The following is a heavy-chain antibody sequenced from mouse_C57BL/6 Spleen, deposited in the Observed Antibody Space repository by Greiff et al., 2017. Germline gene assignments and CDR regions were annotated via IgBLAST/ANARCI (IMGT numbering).Heavy chain of an antibody. D-gene: IGHD1-1*01. CDR3: ARDGSNWGYFDV. J-gene: IGHJ1*03. Sequence: VQLKQSGPELVKPGASVKMSCKASGYTFTDYNMHWVKQSHGKSLEWIGYINPNNGGTSYNQKFKGKATLTVNKSSSTAYMELRSLTSEDSAVYYCARDGSNWGYFDVWGTGTTVTVSS. CDR2: INPNNGGT. V-gene: IGHV1-22*01. CDR1: GYTFTDYN.